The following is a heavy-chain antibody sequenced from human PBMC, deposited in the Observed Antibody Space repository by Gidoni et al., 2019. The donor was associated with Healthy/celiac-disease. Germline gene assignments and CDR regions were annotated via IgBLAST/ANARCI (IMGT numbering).Heavy chain of an antibody. Sequence: QVQLQESGPGLVKPSQTLSLTCTVSGCSIRSGDYYWRWIRQPPGKGLEWIGYIYYSGSTYYNPSLKSRVTISVDTSKNQFSLKLSSVTAADTAVYYCARVSARGYCSGGSCSSAFDIWGQGTMVTVSS. CDR2: IYYSGST. CDR3: ARVSARGYCSGGSCSSAFDI. V-gene: IGHV4-30-4*01. CDR1: GCSIRSGDYY. J-gene: IGHJ3*02. D-gene: IGHD2-15*01.